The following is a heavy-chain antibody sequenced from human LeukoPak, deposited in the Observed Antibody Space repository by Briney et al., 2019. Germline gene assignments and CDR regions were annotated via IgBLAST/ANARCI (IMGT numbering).Heavy chain of an antibody. CDR3: AKEGSGSGELDY. CDR2: ISYDGSNK. J-gene: IGHJ4*02. D-gene: IGHD1-26*01. Sequence: GRSLRLSCAASGFTFSSYGMHWVRQAPGKGLEGVAVISYDGSNKYYADSVKGRFTISRDNSKNTLYLQMNSLRAEDTAVYYCAKEGSGSGELDYWGQGTLVTVSS. CDR1: GFTFSSYG. V-gene: IGHV3-30*18.